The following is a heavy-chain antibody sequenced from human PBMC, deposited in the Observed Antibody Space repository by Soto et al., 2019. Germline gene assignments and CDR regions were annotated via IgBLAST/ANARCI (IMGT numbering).Heavy chain of an antibody. Sequence: EVQLVESGGGLVQPGGSLRLSCAASGFTFSSYEMNWVRQAPGKGLEWVSYISSSGSTIYYADSVKGRFTISRDNAKNSLYLQMNSLRAKDTAVYYCARGSHYGMDVWGQGTTVTVSS. CDR3: ARGSHYGMDV. CDR1: GFTFSSYE. CDR2: ISSSGSTI. V-gene: IGHV3-48*03. J-gene: IGHJ6*02. D-gene: IGHD2-15*01.